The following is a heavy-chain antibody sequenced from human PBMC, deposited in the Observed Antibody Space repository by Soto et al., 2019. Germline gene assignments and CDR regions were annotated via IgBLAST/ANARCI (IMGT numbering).Heavy chain of an antibody. CDR1: GFSPSSGGVG. CDR3: AHKGGRGAGMDV. V-gene: IGHV2-5*02. Sequence: QITLKESGPTLVKPTQPLTLPSTFSGFSPSSGGVGVAWIRQPPGKAPEWLAPIYWDEDKRYSPSLKTRLTITKDTSTNEVVLTMTNMDPVDTGTYYCAHKGGRGAGMDVWGQGTTVTVSS. J-gene: IGHJ6*02. CDR2: IYWDEDK. D-gene: IGHD2-15*01.